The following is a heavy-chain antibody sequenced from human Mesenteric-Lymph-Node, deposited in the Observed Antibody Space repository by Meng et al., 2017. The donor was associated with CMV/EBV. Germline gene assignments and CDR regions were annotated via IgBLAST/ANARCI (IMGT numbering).Heavy chain of an antibody. CDR3: ARHQRWLKSEGGFNY. CDR2: INHSGST. V-gene: IGHV4-34*01. D-gene: IGHD4-23*01. Sequence: QVQLQQWVAGLLKPSETLSLTCAVYGGSFSGYYWSWIRQPPGKGLEWIGEINHSGSTKYNPSLKSRVTISVDTSKNQFSLKLSSVSAADTAVYYCARHQRWLKSEGGFNYWGQGTLVTVSS. J-gene: IGHJ4*02. CDR1: GGSFSGYY.